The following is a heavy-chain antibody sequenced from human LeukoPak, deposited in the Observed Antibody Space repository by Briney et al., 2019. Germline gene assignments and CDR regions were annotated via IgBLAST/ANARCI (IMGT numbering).Heavy chain of an antibody. J-gene: IGHJ6*02. V-gene: IGHV1-2*02. CDR2: INPNSGGT. Sequence: ASVKVSCKASGYTFTAYHMHWVRQAPGQGLEWMGWINPNSGGTNYEQKFQGRVTMTRDTSISTAYMELSRLRSDDTAVYYCARTAAGIYYYYGMDVWGQGTTVTVSS. D-gene: IGHD6-13*01. CDR1: GYTFTAYH. CDR3: ARTAAGIYYYYGMDV.